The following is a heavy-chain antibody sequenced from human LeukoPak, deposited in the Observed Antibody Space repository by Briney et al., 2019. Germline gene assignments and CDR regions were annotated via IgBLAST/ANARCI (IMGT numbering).Heavy chain of an antibody. CDR1: GGSIGSGGYS. CDR3: ARGPPPDFDY. J-gene: IGHJ4*02. V-gene: IGHV4-30-2*01. Sequence: SQTLSLTCAVSGGSIGSGGYSWSWIRQPPGKGLEWIGYIYHSGSTYYNPSLKSRVTKSVDTSKNQFSLKLSSVTAVDTAVYYCARGPPPDFDYWGRGTLVTVSS. CDR2: IYHSGST.